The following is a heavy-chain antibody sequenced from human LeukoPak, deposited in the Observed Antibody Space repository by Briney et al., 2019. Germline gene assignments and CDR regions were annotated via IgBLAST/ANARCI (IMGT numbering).Heavy chain of an antibody. J-gene: IGHJ4*02. Sequence: PGGSLRLSCAASGFTFSSFAMGWVRQAPGKGLEWVSAISGSGGTTYYTDSVKGRFTISRDNSKNTLYVQMNSLRAEDTAVYYGAKSRARREESSGSFDYWGQGTLVTVSA. CDR3: AKSRARREESSGSFDY. V-gene: IGHV3-23*01. D-gene: IGHD3-22*01. CDR2: ISGSGGTT. CDR1: GFTFSSFA.